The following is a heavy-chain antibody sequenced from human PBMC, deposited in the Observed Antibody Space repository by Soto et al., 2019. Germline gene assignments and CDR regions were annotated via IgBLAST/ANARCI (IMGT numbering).Heavy chain of an antibody. J-gene: IGHJ3*02. CDR2: IGTHAYTT. V-gene: IGHV3-23*01. CDR3: ARPYVEVAVNDAFDI. D-gene: IGHD3-16*01. Sequence: EVQLLESGGGLVQPGGSLRLSCAASGFTFSTYALTWVRQAPGKGLEWVSSIGTHAYTTYYVDSVKGRFSISRDNSKNTVYLQMSSLSAEDTAVYYCARPYVEVAVNDAFDIWGRGTMVTVSS. CDR1: GFTFSTYA.